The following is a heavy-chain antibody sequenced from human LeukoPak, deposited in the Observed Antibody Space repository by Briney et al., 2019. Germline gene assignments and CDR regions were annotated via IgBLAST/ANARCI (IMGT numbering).Heavy chain of an antibody. CDR2: ITDDGYNT. D-gene: IGHD4-17*01. J-gene: IGHJ3*02. Sequence: GGSLRLSCAASGFTFSAFAMTWVRQAPGKGLEWVSTITDDGYNTYSADSVKGRITFSRDNSKNTLSLQLRSLRAEDTAVYYCAKDTDGDAAFDIWGQGTMVTVSS. V-gene: IGHV3-23*01. CDR3: AKDTDGDAAFDI. CDR1: GFTFSAFA.